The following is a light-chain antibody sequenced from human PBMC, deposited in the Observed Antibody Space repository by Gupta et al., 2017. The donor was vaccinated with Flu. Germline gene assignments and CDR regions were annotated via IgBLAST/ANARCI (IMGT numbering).Light chain of an antibody. CDR1: QSVLLDSNIKSY. CDR3: HQYCNSHNT. V-gene: IGKV4-1*01. CDR2: WAS. J-gene: IGKJ5*01. Sequence: ENVITPSPDPLAVSLGERTTINCKSSQSVLLDSNIKSYLGWYQQKAGQPPRLLIYWASTRESGVPDRFSGSGSGTDFTLTISSLQAEDFAVYYCHQYCNSHNTFGHGTRLEIK.